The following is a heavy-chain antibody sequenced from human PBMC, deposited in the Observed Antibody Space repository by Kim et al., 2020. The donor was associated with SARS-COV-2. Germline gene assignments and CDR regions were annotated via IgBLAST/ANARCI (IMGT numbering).Heavy chain of an antibody. J-gene: IGHJ5*02. CDR2: INAGNGNT. CDR3: ARDGGYCSGGSCHLRGNWFDP. CDR1: GYTFTSYA. V-gene: IGHV1-3*01. Sequence: ASVKVSCKASGYTFTSYAMHWVRQAPGQRLEWMGWINAGNGNTKYSQKFQGRVTITRDTSASTAYMELSSLRSEDTAVYYCARDGGYCSGGSCHLRGNWFDPWGQGTLVTVSS. D-gene: IGHD2-15*01.